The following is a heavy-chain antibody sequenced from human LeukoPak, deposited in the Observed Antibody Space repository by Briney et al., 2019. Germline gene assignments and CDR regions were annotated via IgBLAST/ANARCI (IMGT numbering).Heavy chain of an antibody. J-gene: IGHJ6*03. CDR1: GYSISSGYY. V-gene: IGHV4-38-2*02. CDR3: ARGRTVRGAIKFYYYMDV. Sequence: SETLSLTCTVSGYSISSGYYWGWIRQPPGKGLEWIGEINHSGSTNYNPSLKSRVTISIDTSKNQFSLKLSSVTAADTAVYYCARGRTVRGAIKFYYYMDVWGKGTTVTVSS. D-gene: IGHD3-10*01. CDR2: INHSGST.